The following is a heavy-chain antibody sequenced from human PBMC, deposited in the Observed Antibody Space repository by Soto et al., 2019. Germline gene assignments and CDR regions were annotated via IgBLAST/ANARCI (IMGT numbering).Heavy chain of an antibody. J-gene: IGHJ6*02. D-gene: IGHD6-13*01. CDR2: IYYSGST. V-gene: IGHV4-39*07. CDR3: ARALPGIAAAGYYYYGMDV. Sequence: GSLRLSCTVSGGSISSSSYYWGWIRQPPGKGLEWIGSIYYSGSTYYNPSLKSRVTISVDTSKNQFSLKLSSVTAADTAVYYCARALPGIAAAGYYYYGMDVWGQGTTVTVSS. CDR1: GGSISSSSYY.